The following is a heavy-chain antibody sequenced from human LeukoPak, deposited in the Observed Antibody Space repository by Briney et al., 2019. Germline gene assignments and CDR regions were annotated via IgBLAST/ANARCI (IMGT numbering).Heavy chain of an antibody. CDR1: GGSFSGYY. CDR3: ARWLRKRGGYCSSTSCYPDY. J-gene: IGHJ4*02. D-gene: IGHD2-2*01. V-gene: IGHV4-34*01. Sequence: SETLSLTCAVHGGSFSGYYWSWIRQPPGKGLEWIGEINHSGSTNYNPSLKSRVTISVDTSKNQFSLKLSSVTAADTAVYYCARWLRKRGGYCSSTSCYPDYWGQGTLVTVSS. CDR2: INHSGST.